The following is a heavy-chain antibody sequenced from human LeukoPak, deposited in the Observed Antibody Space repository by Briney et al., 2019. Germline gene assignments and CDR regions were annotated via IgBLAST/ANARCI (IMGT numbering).Heavy chain of an antibody. CDR1: GGSISSYS. CDR3: ARHLDYGDHQGAFDI. D-gene: IGHD4-17*01. Sequence: SETLSLTCTVSGGSISSYSWSWIRQPPGKGLEWIGYIYSSGRTNHNPSLKSRVTISVSTSRNQFSLKLSSMTAADTAVYYCARHLDYGDHQGAFDIWGQGTMVTVSS. CDR2: IYSSGRT. J-gene: IGHJ3*02. V-gene: IGHV4-59*08.